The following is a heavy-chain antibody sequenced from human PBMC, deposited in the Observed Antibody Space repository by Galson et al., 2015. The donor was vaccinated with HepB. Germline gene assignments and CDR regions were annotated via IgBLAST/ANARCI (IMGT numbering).Heavy chain of an antibody. Sequence: SLRLSCAASGFTFSSYGMHWVRQAPGKGLEWVAVIWYDGSNKYYADSVKGRFTISRDNSKNTLYLQMNSLRAEDTAVYYCARDRSGVWRIVGALLDYYGMDVWGQGTTVTVSS. V-gene: IGHV3-33*01. J-gene: IGHJ6*02. CDR1: GFTFSSYG. D-gene: IGHD1-26*01. CDR2: IWYDGSNK. CDR3: ARDRSGVWRIVGALLDYYGMDV.